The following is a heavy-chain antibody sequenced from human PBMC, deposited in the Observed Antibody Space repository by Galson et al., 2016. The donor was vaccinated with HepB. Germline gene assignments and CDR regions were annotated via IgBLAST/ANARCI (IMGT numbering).Heavy chain of an antibody. CDR3: TKKVTISGTEDY. CDR1: GFAFYSFD. V-gene: IGHV3-23*01. D-gene: IGHD5-24*01. CDR2: ISGSGGDT. J-gene: IGHJ4*02. Sequence: SLRLSCAASGFAFYSFDMSWVRQAPGKGLEWVSSISGSGGDTYYTDSVKGRFTVSRDNSKNTLYLHMNNLGAEDTAVYYCTKKVTISGTEDYWGQGTLV.